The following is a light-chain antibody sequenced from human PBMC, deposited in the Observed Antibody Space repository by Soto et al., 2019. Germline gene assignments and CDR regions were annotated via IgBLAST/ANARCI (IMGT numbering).Light chain of an antibody. J-gene: IGKJ1*01. CDR1: QSISSW. CDR3: QQYNSYSP. V-gene: IGKV1-5*03. CDR2: KAS. Sequence: DNRMNQSPSALSASVGDRVTITCRASQSISSWLAWYQQKPGKAPKLLIYKASSLESGVPSRFSGSGSGTEFTLTISSLQPDDFATYYCQQYNSYSPFGQGTKVDI.